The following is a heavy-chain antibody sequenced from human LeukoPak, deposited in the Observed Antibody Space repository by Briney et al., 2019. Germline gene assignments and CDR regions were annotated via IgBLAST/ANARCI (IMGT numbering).Heavy chain of an antibody. J-gene: IGHJ4*02. Sequence: SETLSLTCTVSGGSISNYYWSWIRQPPGKGLEWIGYVYYSGTTNYNSSLRGRVTISVDTSKNQLSLKLNSVTAADTAVYYCARDSGGFDYWGQGTLVTVSS. CDR1: GGSISNYY. CDR3: ARDSGGFDY. V-gene: IGHV4-59*01. CDR2: VYYSGTT. D-gene: IGHD2-15*01.